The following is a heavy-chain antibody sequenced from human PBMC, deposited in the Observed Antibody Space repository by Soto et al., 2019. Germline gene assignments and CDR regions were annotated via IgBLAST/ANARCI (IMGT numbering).Heavy chain of an antibody. J-gene: IGHJ3*02. CDR2: ISSSSSYI. V-gene: IGHV3-21*01. CDR1: GFTFSIYS. CDR3: ARDTTVTTDAFDI. D-gene: IGHD4-17*01. Sequence: WGALRVSCASSGFTFSIYSMNWVGQAPGKGLEWVSCISSSSSYIYYADSVKGRFTISRDNAKNSLYLQMNSLRAEDTAVYYCARDTTVTTDAFDIWGQGTMVTVSS.